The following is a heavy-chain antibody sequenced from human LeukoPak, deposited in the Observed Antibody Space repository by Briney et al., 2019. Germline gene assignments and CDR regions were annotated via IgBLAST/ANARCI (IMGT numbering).Heavy chain of an antibody. CDR3: AKDSDFRYYDSSGYYYGGYFDY. Sequence: GGSLRLSCAASGFTFSSYAMHWVRQAPGKGLEWVAVISYDGSNKYYADSVKGRFTISRDNSKNTLYLQMNSLRAEDTAVYYCAKDSDFRYYDSSGYYYGGYFDYWGQGTLVTVSS. CDR1: GFTFSSYA. V-gene: IGHV3-30*04. J-gene: IGHJ4*02. D-gene: IGHD3-22*01. CDR2: ISYDGSNK.